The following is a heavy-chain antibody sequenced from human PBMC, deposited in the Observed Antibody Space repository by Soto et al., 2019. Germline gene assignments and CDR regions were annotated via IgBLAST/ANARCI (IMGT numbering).Heavy chain of an antibody. CDR2: ISYDGTNK. V-gene: IGHV3-30*18. CDR1: GFTFSTYG. CDR3: AKDLQSYGDYDYYCYGMDV. J-gene: IGHJ6*02. D-gene: IGHD4-17*01. Sequence: QVQLVESGGGEVQPGRSLTISCAASGFTFSTYGMHWVRQTPGKGLEWVAVISYDGTNKFYSDSVKGRFTISRDNFKNTLTLQMNRLRADDTAVYYCAKDLQSYGDYDYYCYGMDVWGLGTRVTVSS.